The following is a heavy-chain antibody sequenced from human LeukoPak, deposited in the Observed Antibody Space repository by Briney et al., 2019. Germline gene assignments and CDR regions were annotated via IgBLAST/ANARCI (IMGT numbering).Heavy chain of an antibody. Sequence: GGSLRLSCAASGFSFSNYGMNWVRQAPGKGLEWVSLISSSSSYIYYADSVKGRFTISRDNAKNSLYLQMNGLRAEDTAVYYCARCRNGYRNDVFDIWGQGTMVTVSS. CDR1: GFSFSNYG. CDR3: ARCRNGYRNDVFDI. D-gene: IGHD5-24*01. CDR2: ISSSSSYI. V-gene: IGHV3-21*01. J-gene: IGHJ3*02.